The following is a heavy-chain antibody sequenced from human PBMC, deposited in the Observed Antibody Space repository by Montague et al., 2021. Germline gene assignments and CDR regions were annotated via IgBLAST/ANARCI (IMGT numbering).Heavy chain of an antibody. CDR3: VRRSVSNYFDY. CDR1: GASMDRHY. Sequence: SETLSLTCTVSGASMDRHYWTWVRQHPGEGLQWLAYIYYAGMANYNPSLKSRLTVSMDISKSQFSLKMRSMAAADTAIYYCVRRSVSNYFDYWGQGTLVTVSS. D-gene: IGHD5/OR15-5a*01. CDR2: IYYAGMA. V-gene: IGHV4-59*11. J-gene: IGHJ4*02.